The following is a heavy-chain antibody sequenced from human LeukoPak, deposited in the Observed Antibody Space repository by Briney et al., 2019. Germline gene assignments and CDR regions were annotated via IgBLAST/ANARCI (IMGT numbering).Heavy chain of an antibody. CDR3: ARVIGERGFLSTNWYFDL. J-gene: IGHJ2*01. D-gene: IGHD1-26*01. V-gene: IGHV6-1*01. CDR1: GDSVSSNSAA. Sequence: SQTLSLTCAISGDSVSSNSAAWNWIRQSPSRGLEWLGRTYYRSKWYNDYAVSVKGRITINPDTSKNQFSLQLNSVTPEDTAAYYCARVIGERGFLSTNWYFDLWGRGTLVTVSS. CDR2: TYYRSKWYN.